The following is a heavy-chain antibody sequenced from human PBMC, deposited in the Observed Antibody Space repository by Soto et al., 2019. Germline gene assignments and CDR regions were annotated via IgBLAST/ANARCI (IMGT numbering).Heavy chain of an antibody. V-gene: IGHV3-30-3*01. J-gene: IGHJ5*02. CDR3: ARDLCSSTSCQNWFDP. Sequence: GGSLRLSCAASGFPFSIYAMHLVRQSPGKGLEWVAVISYDGSNKYYADSVKGRFNISRDNSKNTLYLQMNSLRAEDTAVYYCARDLCSSTSCQNWFDPWGQGTVVTVSS. CDR2: ISYDGSNK. D-gene: IGHD2-2*01. CDR1: GFPFSIYA.